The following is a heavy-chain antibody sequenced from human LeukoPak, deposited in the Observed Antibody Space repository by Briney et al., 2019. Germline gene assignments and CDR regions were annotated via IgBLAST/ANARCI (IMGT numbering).Heavy chain of an antibody. V-gene: IGHV5-10-1*01. CDR3: ARTYYDILTGYSLSDY. CDR2: IDPSDSYT. CDR1: GYSFPSYW. J-gene: IGHJ4*02. D-gene: IGHD3-9*01. Sequence: GESLKISCKGSGYSFPSYWITWVRQMPGKGLEWMGSIDPSDSYTNYSPSFQGHVTISADKSISTAYLQWSSLMASDTAMYYCARTYYDILTGYSLSDYWGQGTLVTVSS.